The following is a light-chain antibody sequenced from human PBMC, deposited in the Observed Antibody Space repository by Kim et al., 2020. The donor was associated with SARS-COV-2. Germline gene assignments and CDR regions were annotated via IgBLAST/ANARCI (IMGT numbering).Light chain of an antibody. Sequence: GQSIAIACTGTSSEMGSYILVSWYQQHPGRAPKLMIYAGTERPSGVSDRFSGSKSGYTASLTISGLQAEDEANYFCSSYAGSHTYIFGPGTKVTVL. CDR1: SSEMGSYIL. V-gene: IGLV2-23*01. CDR3: SSYAGSHTYI. J-gene: IGLJ1*01. CDR2: AGT.